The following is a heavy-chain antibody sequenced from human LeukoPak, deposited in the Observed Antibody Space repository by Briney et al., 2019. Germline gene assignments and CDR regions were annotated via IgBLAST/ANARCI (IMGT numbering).Heavy chain of an antibody. CDR2: IYSGGST. D-gene: IGHD5-18*01. CDR3: ARGYSYGYGYFDY. J-gene: IGHJ4*02. Sequence: GGSLRLSCAASGFTVSSNYMSWVRQAPGKGLEWVSVIYSGGSTYYADSVKGRFTISRDNSKNTLYLQMNSLRAEDTAVYYCARGYSYGYGYFDYWGQGTLVTVSS. V-gene: IGHV3-66*01. CDR1: GFTVSSNY.